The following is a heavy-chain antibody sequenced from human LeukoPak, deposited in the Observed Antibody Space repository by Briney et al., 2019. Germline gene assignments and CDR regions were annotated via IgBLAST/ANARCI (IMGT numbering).Heavy chain of an antibody. V-gene: IGHV4-59*08. CDR1: GGSISSYY. Sequence: PSETLSLTCTVSGGSISSYYWNWIRQPPGKGLEWIGYIYYSGSTNYNPSLKSRVTISVDTSKNQFSLKLSSVAAADTAVYYCTRRPQGNWFDPWGQGTLVTVSS. J-gene: IGHJ5*02. CDR3: TRRPQGNWFDP. CDR2: IYYSGST.